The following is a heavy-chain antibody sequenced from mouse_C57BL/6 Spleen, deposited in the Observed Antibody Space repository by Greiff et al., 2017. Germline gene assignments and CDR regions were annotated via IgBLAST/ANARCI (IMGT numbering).Heavy chain of an antibody. J-gene: IGHJ1*03. CDR3: ARHGGYYWYFDV. CDR2: ISGGGGNT. D-gene: IGHD1-1*02. Sequence: EVQRVESGGGLVKPGGSLKLSCAASGFTFSSYTMSWVRQTPEKRLEWVATISGGGGNTYYPDSVKGRFTISRDNAKNTLYLQMSSLRSEDTALYYCARHGGYYWYFDVWGTGTTVTVSS. CDR1: GFTFSSYT. V-gene: IGHV5-9*01.